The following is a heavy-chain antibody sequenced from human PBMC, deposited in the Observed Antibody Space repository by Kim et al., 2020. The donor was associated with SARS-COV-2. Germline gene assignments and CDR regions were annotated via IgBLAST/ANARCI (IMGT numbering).Heavy chain of an antibody. Sequence: SNKYYADSVKGRFTIARDNSKNTLYLQMNSLRAEDTAVYYCARGEAADIWGQGTLVTVSS. CDR3: ARGEAADI. J-gene: IGHJ4*02. D-gene: IGHD6-13*01. CDR2: SNK. V-gene: IGHV3-33*01.